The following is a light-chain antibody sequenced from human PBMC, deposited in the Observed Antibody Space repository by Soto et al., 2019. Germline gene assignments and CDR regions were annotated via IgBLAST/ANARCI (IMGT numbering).Light chain of an antibody. CDR3: QQYHSFPIT. Sequence: AIQLTQSPSSLSASVGDRVTITCRASQGVTSALAWYQQKPGKPPNLLIYDASSLESGVPSRFSGTRSGTDFTLTISSLQPEDIATYYCQQYHSFPITFGRGTRLEIK. CDR2: DAS. V-gene: IGKV1-13*02. J-gene: IGKJ5*01. CDR1: QGVTSA.